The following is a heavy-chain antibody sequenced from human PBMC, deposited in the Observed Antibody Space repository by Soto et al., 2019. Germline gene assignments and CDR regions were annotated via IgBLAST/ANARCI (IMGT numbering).Heavy chain of an antibody. CDR2: INSDGSST. J-gene: IGHJ5*02. Sequence: EVQLVESGGGLVQPGGSLRLSCAASGFTFSSYWMHWVRQAPGKGLVWVSRINSDGSSTSYADSVKGRFTISRDNAKNTLYLQTNSLRAEDTAVYYCARDHVVSRNWFDPWGQGTLVTVSS. CDR1: GFTFSSYW. D-gene: IGHD2-21*01. V-gene: IGHV3-74*01. CDR3: ARDHVVSRNWFDP.